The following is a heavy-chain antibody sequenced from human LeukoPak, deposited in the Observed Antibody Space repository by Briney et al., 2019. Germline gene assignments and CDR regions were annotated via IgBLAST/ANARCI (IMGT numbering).Heavy chain of an antibody. CDR3: IGYTSTLFAVDY. CDR2: ISYSGST. J-gene: IGHJ4*02. V-gene: IGHV4-39*01. D-gene: IGHD6-13*01. CDR1: SGSISSSGSY. Sequence: SETLSLTCIVSSGSISSSGSYWGCIRQPPGKGLEWIASISYSGSTYYNPSLRSRVTLSEDTAKTQFFLNLNFVTAANRAVYYSIGYTSTLFAVDYWGQGTLVTVSS.